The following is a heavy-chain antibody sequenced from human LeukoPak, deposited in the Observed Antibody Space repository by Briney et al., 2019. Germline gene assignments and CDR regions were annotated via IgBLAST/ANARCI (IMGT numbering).Heavy chain of an antibody. CDR1: GGSISSYY. D-gene: IGHD6-13*01. J-gene: IGHJ4*02. CDR3: ARSQGRFAAAKMYYFDY. Sequence: PSETLSLTCTVSGGSISSYYCSWIRQPPGKGLGWIVYIYYSGSTNYNPSLRSRVTISVDTSKNQFSLKLSSVTAADTAVYYCARSQGRFAAAKMYYFDYWGQGTLVTVSS. V-gene: IGHV4-59*01. CDR2: IYYSGST.